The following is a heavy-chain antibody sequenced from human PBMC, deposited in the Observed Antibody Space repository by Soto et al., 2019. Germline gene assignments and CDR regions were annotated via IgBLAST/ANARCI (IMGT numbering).Heavy chain of an antibody. D-gene: IGHD3-3*01. V-gene: IGHV3-30-3*01. CDR2: ISYDGSNK. Sequence: GGSLRLSCAASGFTFSSYAMHWVRQAPGKGLEWVAVISYDGSNKYYADSVKGRFTISRDNSKNTLYLQMNSLRAEDTAVYYCAREGNVGVYYYYGMDVWGQGTTVTVS. J-gene: IGHJ6*02. CDR1: GFTFSSYA. CDR3: AREGNVGVYYYYGMDV.